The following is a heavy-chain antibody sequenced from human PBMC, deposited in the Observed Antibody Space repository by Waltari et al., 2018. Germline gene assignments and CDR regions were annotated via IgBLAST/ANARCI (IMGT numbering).Heavy chain of an antibody. J-gene: IGHJ3*02. CDR1: GGSFSGYY. V-gene: IGHV4-34*01. CDR3: ARETRYYYDSSEGDAFDI. D-gene: IGHD3-22*01. CDR2: INHSGST. Sequence: QVQLQQWGAGLLQPSETLSLTCAASGGSFSGYYWSWIRQHPGKGLELIGEINHSGSTNYNPSLKSRVTISVDTSKNQVSLKLSAVTAADTAVYYCARETRYYYDSSEGDAFDIWGQGTMVTVSS.